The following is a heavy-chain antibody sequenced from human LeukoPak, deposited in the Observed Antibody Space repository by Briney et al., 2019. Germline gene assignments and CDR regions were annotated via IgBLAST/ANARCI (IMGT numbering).Heavy chain of an antibody. V-gene: IGHV4-4*07. Sequence: PSETLSLPRTVSGGSISTYYWSWIRQPAGTGPEWIGRIHTSGSTDYNPSLESRVTMSVDTSRNQFSLKLSSVTAADTAVYYCASGGFGEVFPFDYWGQGTLVTVSS. CDR1: GGSISTYY. D-gene: IGHD3-10*01. CDR3: ASGGFGEVFPFDY. J-gene: IGHJ4*02. CDR2: IHTSGST.